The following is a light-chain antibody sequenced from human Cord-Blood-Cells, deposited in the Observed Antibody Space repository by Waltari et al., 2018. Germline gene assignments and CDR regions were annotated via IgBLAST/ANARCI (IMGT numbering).Light chain of an antibody. CDR1: QSISSY. CDR3: QQSYSTPRS. Sequence: IEMSQTPSYLSASVGDRVTITCRASQSISSYLNCYQQKPGKAPKLLIYAASSLQSGVPSRFSGSGSGTDFTLTISSLQPEDFATYYCQQSYSTPRSFGQGTKLEIK. CDR2: AAS. V-gene: IGKV1-39*01. J-gene: IGKJ2*03.